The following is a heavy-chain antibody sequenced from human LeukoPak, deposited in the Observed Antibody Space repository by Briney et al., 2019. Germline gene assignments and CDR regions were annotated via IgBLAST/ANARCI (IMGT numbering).Heavy chain of an antibody. CDR1: GYSISSGYY. J-gene: IGHJ6*03. V-gene: IGHV4-38-2*02. CDR2: IYHSGST. Sequence: PSETLSLTCTVSGYSISSGYYWGWIRQPPGKGPEWIGSIYHSGSTYYNPSLKSRVTISVDTSKNQFSLKLSSVTAADTAVYYCARVSGYYDSSGYQYDYYYYYYYMDVWGKGTTVTISS. CDR3: ARVSGYYDSSGYQYDYYYYYYYMDV. D-gene: IGHD3-22*01.